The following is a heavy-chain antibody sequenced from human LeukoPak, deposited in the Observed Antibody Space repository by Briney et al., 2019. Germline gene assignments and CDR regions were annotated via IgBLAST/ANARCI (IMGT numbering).Heavy chain of an antibody. D-gene: IGHD4-17*01. CDR3: ARLWDDYGDYGPSLNYYYYGMDV. Sequence: GGSLRLSCAASGFTFSSYWMSWVRQAPGKGLEWVANIKRDGSEKYYVDSVKGRFTISRDNAKNSLYLQMNSLRAEDTAVYYCARLWDDYGDYGPSLNYYYYGMDVWGQGTTVTVSS. CDR2: IKRDGSEK. V-gene: IGHV3-7*01. J-gene: IGHJ6*02. CDR1: GFTFSSYW.